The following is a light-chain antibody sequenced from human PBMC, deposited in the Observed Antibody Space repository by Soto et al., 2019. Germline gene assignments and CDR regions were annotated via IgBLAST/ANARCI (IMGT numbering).Light chain of an antibody. CDR2: EGS. Sequence: QSALTQPASVSGSPGQSITISCTGTSSDVGSYNLLSWYQHHPGKAPKLMIYEGSKRPSGVSNRFSGSKSGNTASLTISGLQAEDEADYYCCSYAGSSTVFGGGTKVTVL. CDR1: SSDVGSYNL. V-gene: IGLV2-23*01. CDR3: CSYAGSSTV. J-gene: IGLJ2*01.